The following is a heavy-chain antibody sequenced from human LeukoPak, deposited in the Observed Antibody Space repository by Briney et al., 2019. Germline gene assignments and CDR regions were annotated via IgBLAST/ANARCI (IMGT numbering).Heavy chain of an antibody. CDR2: ISAYNGNT. J-gene: IGHJ4*02. Sequence: ASVKVSCKASGYTFTSYGISWVRQAPGQGLEWMGWISAYNGNTNYAQKLQGRVTVTTDTSTSTAYMELRSLRSDDTAVYYCARDFLVVVPAAIGYDFWSGRRDYYFDYWGQGTLVTVSS. D-gene: IGHD2-2*01. CDR3: ARDFLVVVPAAIGYDFWSGRRDYYFDY. V-gene: IGHV1-18*01. CDR1: GYTFTSYG.